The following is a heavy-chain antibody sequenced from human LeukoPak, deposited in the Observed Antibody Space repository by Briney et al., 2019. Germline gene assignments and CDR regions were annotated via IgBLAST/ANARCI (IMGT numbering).Heavy chain of an antibody. D-gene: IGHD2-2*01. CDR3: ARGPDDCSSTSCYYYGMDV. Sequence: SETLCLTCAVCGGSFRGYYWSWIRQPPGKGLEWRGEINHSRSTKYNPYLQSRVTISLDTSKNQFSLTLSSVTAADTAVYYCARGPDDCSSTSCYYYGMDVWGKGTTVTVSP. CDR1: GGSFRGYY. V-gene: IGHV4-34*01. J-gene: IGHJ6*04. CDR2: INHSRST.